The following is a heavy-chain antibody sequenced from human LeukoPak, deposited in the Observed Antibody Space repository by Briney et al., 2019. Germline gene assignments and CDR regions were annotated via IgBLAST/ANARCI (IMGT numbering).Heavy chain of an antibody. CDR2: ISSSSSTI. J-gene: IGHJ3*02. Sequence: GGSLRLSCAASGFTFSSYSMNWVRQAPGKGLEWVSYISSSSSTIYYADSVKGRFTISRDNAKNSLYLQMNSLRAEDTAVYYCARVGGYSYGDAFYIWGQGTMVTVSS. V-gene: IGHV3-48*01. CDR3: ARVGGYSYGDAFYI. D-gene: IGHD5-18*01. CDR1: GFTFSSYS.